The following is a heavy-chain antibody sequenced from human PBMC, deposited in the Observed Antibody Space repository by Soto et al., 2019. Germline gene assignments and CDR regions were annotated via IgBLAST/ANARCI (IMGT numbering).Heavy chain of an antibody. CDR1: GDSSRTSTYS. CDR2: IYHSGVT. D-gene: IGHD6-19*01. CDR3: AGMPYTSGLRFDP. V-gene: IGHV4-30-2*01. Sequence: LSLTCSFSGDSSRTSTYSWSWIRQPPGKALEWAGFIYHSGVTSYNPSLKSRVSISLDMSNNQCTLNLRSVTAADTAVYYCAGMPYTSGLRFDPWGPGTLVTVSS. J-gene: IGHJ5*02.